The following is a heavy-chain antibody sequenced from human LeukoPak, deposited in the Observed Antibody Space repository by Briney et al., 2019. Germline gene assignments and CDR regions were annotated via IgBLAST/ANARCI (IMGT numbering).Heavy chain of an antibody. Sequence: GGSLRLSCAASGFTFSSYAMSWVRQAPGKGLEWVSGISGSGRNTFYAESVKGRFTISRDNSKNTLYLQLNSLRAEDTAVYYCTRDQRKYCSRTTCFVFDIWGQGTVVSVSS. CDR3: TRDQRKYCSRTTCFVFDI. V-gene: IGHV3-23*01. J-gene: IGHJ3*02. CDR2: ISGSGRNT. CDR1: GFTFSSYA. D-gene: IGHD2-2*01.